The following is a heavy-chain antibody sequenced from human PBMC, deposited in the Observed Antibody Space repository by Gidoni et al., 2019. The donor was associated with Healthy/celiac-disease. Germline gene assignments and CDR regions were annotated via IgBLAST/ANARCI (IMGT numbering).Heavy chain of an antibody. CDR3: ARAVSSGYYFDYYGMDV. CDR2: IYHSGST. D-gene: IGHD3-22*01. V-gene: IGHV4-4*02. Sequence: QVQLQESGPGLVKPSGTLSLTCAVSGGSISSSNWWSWVRQPPGTGLEWIGEIYHSGSTNYNPSLKSRVTISVDKSKNQFSLKLSSVTAADTAVYYCARAVSSGYYFDYYGMDVWGQGTTVTVSS. CDR1: GGSISSSNW. J-gene: IGHJ6*02.